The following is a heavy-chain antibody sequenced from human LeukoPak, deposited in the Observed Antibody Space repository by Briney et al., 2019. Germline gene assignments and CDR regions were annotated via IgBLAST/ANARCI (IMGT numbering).Heavy chain of an antibody. CDR2: IIPILGIA. D-gene: IGHD5-24*01. CDR3: ALEGMATLDAFDI. J-gene: IGHJ3*02. V-gene: IGHV1-69*02. CDR1: GSTFSSYT. Sequence: SVKVSCKASGSTFSSYTISWVRQAPGQGLEWMGRIIPILGIANYAQKFQGRVTITADKSTSTAYMELSSLRSEDTAVYYCALEGMATLDAFDIWGQGTMVTVSS.